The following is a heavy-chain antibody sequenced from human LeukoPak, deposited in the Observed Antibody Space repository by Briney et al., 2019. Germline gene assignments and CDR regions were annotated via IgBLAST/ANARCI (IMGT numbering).Heavy chain of an antibody. CDR3: ARVGAVADAFDI. J-gene: IGHJ3*02. Sequence: ASVKVSCKASGGTFSSYAISWVRQATGQGLEWMGWMNPNSGNTGYAQKFQGRVTITRNTSISTAYMELSSLRSEDTAVYYCARVGAVADAFDIWGQGTMVTVSS. D-gene: IGHD6-19*01. V-gene: IGHV1-8*03. CDR2: MNPNSGNT. CDR1: GGTFSSYA.